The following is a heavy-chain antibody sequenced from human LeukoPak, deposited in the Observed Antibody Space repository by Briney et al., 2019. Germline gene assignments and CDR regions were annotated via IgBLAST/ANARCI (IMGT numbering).Heavy chain of an antibody. CDR3: ARDFGLY. CDR1: GFTLTNHG. V-gene: IGHV3-23*01. CDR2: ITGTGGK. D-gene: IGHD3-3*01. Sequence: PGGSLRLSCAVSGFTLTNHGVSWVRQAPGKGLEWVSIITGTGGKYYGDSVKGRFVLSRDNFKNTVYMQMSSLRAEDTAVYYCARDFGLYWGQGTLVTVSS. J-gene: IGHJ4*02.